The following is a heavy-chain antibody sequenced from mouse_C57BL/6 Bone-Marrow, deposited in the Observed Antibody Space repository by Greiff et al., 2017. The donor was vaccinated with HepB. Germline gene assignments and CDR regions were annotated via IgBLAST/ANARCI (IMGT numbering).Heavy chain of an antibody. D-gene: IGHD1-1*01. CDR3: TPSTVVAPFAY. V-gene: IGHV6-3*01. J-gene: IGHJ3*01. CDR2: IRLKSDNYAT. Sequence: EVKVEESGGGLVQPGGSMKLSCVASGFTFSNYWMNWVRQSPEKGLEWVAQIRLKSDNYATHYAESVKGRFTISRDDSKSSVYLQMNNLRAEDTGIYYCTPSTVVAPFAYWGQGTLVTVSA. CDR1: GFTFSNYW.